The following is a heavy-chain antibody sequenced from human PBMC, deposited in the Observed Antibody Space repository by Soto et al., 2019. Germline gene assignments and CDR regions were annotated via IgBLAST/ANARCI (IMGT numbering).Heavy chain of an antibody. V-gene: IGHV4-31*01. CDR3: ARYCSSSSCYRKGMDV. J-gene: IGHJ6*02. Sequence: PSETLSLTCTVSGGSISSGGYYWSWIRQHPGKGLEWIGYIYSSGTTYYNPSLGSQFTISVDTSKNQFSLKVTYVTAADTAVYYCARYCSSSSCYRKGMDVWGQGTTVTVSS. CDR2: IYSSGTT. D-gene: IGHD2-2*01. CDR1: GGSISSGGYY.